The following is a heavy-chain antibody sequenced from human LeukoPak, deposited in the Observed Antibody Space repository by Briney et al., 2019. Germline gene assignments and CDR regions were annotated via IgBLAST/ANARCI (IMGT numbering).Heavy chain of an antibody. J-gene: IGHJ4*02. CDR3: ARDFRVYTSAWYYFDY. CDR2: IYTSGSA. Sequence: SETLSLTCTVSGGSLSSGSYYWSWIRQPAGKGLEWIGRIYTSGSADYNPSLKSRVTISVDTSKNQFSLKLNSVIAADTAMYYCARDFRVYTSAWYYFDYWGQGTLVTVSS. CDR1: GGSLSSGSYY. V-gene: IGHV4-61*02. D-gene: IGHD2-2*02.